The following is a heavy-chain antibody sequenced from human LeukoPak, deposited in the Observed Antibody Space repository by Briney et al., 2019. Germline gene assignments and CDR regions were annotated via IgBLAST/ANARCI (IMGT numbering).Heavy chain of an antibody. V-gene: IGHV3-23*01. J-gene: IGHJ4*02. Sequence: GGSLRLSCAASGFTFSSYALNWVRQAPGKGLECVSAISGSADSTYYADSVKGRFTISRDNSKNTLYLQMNSLRVEDTAVYYCARDRGRTWVQVANWGQGTLVSVSS. CDR2: ISGSADST. CDR3: ARDRGRTWVQVAN. D-gene: IGHD2-15*01. CDR1: GFTFSSYA.